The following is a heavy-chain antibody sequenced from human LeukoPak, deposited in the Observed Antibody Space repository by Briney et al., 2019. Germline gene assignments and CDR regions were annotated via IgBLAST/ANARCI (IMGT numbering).Heavy chain of an antibody. D-gene: IGHD5-12*01. CDR3: ARDPGYSYAMDY. J-gene: IGHJ4*02. CDR2: IDDSGVIR. V-gene: IGHV3-23*01. Sequence: GGSLRLSCVTSGFTFSSYAFHWVRQAPGKGLEWVSRIDDSGVIRSYADSVKGRFTISRDNSKMTLTLQMNSLRDEDTALYYCARDPGYSYAMDYWGQGTLVTVSS. CDR1: GFTFSSYA.